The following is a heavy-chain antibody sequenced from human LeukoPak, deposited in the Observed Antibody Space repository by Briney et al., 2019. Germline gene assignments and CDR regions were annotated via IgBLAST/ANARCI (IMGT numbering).Heavy chain of an antibody. CDR3: AKVTGLSDYYDSSGYYYNAFDI. Sequence: PGGSLRLSCAASGFTFSSYAMSWVRQAPGKGLEWVSAISGSGGSTAYADSVKGRITISRDGSKSTLYLEMNSLRGEDTALYYCAKVTGLSDYYDSSGYYYNAFDIWGQGTMVAVSS. CDR2: ISGSGGST. D-gene: IGHD3-22*01. J-gene: IGHJ3*02. CDR1: GFTFSSYA. V-gene: IGHV3-23*01.